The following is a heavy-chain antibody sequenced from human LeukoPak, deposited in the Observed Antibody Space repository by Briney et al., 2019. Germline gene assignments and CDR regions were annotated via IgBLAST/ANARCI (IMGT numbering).Heavy chain of an antibody. CDR3: ARLGVAYGMDV. Sequence: GGSLRLSCAASGFTFSTYAMSWVRQAPGKGLEWVSGISGSGGSTYYADSVKGRFTISRDNAKNTLYLQMNSLRAEDTAVYYCARLGVAYGMDVWGQGTTVTVSS. D-gene: IGHD3-10*01. J-gene: IGHJ6*02. V-gene: IGHV3-23*01. CDR1: GFTFSTYA. CDR2: ISGSGGST.